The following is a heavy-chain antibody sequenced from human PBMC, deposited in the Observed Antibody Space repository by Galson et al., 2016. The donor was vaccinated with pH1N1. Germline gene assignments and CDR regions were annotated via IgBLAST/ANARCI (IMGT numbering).Heavy chain of an antibody. Sequence: PALVKPTQTLTLTCTFSGFSLSTSGVGVGWIRQPPGKALEWLALIYWNDDKRYSPSLKSRLTITKDTSKNLVVLTMTNMDPVDTATYYCAHSLYGDYVGWFDPWGQGTLVTVSS. J-gene: IGHJ5*02. CDR1: GFSLSTSGVG. CDR3: AHSLYGDYVGWFDP. V-gene: IGHV2-5*01. D-gene: IGHD4-17*01. CDR2: IYWNDDK.